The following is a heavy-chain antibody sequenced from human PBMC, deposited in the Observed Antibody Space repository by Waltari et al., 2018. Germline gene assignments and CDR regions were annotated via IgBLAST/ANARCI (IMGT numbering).Heavy chain of an antibody. J-gene: IGHJ4*02. CDR2: GHHSGRP. Sequence: QLQLQESGPGLVKPSGTLSLTCAVSGDSMSNTNCWSWVRQPPGKGPEWIGQGHHSGRPNYSPSFASRVTMTVDTYNNFFSLTLTSATAADTAVYYCARDRGRGLYLDSWGPGTLVTVSP. V-gene: IGHV4-4*02. CDR3: ARDRGRGLYLDS. D-gene: IGHD2-15*01. CDR1: GDSMSNTNC.